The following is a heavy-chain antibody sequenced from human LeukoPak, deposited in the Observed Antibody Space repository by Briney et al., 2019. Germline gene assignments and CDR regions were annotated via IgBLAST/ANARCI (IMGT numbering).Heavy chain of an antibody. CDR1: GFTVCSNY. CDR3: ARPSFSGWAFDI. Sequence: SGGSLRLSCAASGFTVCSNYMSWVRQAPGKGLEWVSVIYSGGSTYYADSVKGRFTISRDNFKNTLYLQMNSLRAEDTAVYYCARPSFSGWAFDIWGQGTMVTVSS. J-gene: IGHJ3*02. D-gene: IGHD3-22*01. V-gene: IGHV3-66*02. CDR2: IYSGGST.